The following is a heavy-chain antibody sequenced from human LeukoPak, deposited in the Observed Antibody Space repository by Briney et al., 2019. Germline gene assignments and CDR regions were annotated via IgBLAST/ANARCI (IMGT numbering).Heavy chain of an antibody. CDR2: FYNIGST. Sequence: SETLSLTCTVSGDSISGCYWSWIRQPPEKGLEWIGCFYNIGSTNYNPSLKSRVTISVDTPKRQYSLKLTSMTAADTAVYYCARHAGGYSFDYWGQGTLVTVSS. CDR1: GDSISGCY. CDR3: ARHAGGYSFDY. V-gene: IGHV4-59*08. J-gene: IGHJ4*02. D-gene: IGHD5-18*01.